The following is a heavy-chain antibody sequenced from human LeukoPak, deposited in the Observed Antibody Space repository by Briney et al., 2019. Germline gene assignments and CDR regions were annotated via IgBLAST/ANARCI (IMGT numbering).Heavy chain of an antibody. CDR3: ARGAPGAYYYDSSGYYSY. D-gene: IGHD3-22*01. V-gene: IGHV4-38-2*01. CDR2: IYHSGST. Sequence: SETLSLTCAVSGYSISSGYYWGCIRQPPGKGLEWIGSIYHSGSTYYNPPLKSRVTISVDTSKNQFSLKLSSVTAADTAVYYCARGAPGAYYYDSSGYYSYWGQGTLVTVSS. J-gene: IGHJ4*02. CDR1: GYSISSGYY.